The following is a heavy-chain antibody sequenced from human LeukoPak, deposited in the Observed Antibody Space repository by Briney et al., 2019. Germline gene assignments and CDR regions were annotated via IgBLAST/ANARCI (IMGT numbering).Heavy chain of an antibody. J-gene: IGHJ6*02. CDR3: AKPIAAAGGPLYGERYGMDV. D-gene: IGHD6-13*01. Sequence: PGGSLRLSCAASGFTFSDYWMHWVRQAPGKGLVWVSHINADEDRAAYADSVKGRFTISRDNTKNTLYLQMNSLRAEDTAVYYCAKPIAAAGGPLYGERYGMDVWGQGTTVTVSS. CDR1: GFTFSDYW. CDR2: INADEDRA. V-gene: IGHV3-74*01.